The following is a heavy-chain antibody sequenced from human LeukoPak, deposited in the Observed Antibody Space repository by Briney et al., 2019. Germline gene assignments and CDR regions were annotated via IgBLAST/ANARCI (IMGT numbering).Heavy chain of an antibody. J-gene: IGHJ4*02. D-gene: IGHD1-14*01. CDR3: ARDNSLGYYFDY. V-gene: IGHV4-34*01. CDR2: INHSGST. Sequence: SETLSLTCAVYGGSFSGYYWSWIRQPPGKGLEWIGEINHSGSTNYNPSLKSRVTISVDTSKNQFSLKLSSVTAADTAVYYCARDNSLGYYFDYWGQGTLVTVSS. CDR1: GGSFSGYY.